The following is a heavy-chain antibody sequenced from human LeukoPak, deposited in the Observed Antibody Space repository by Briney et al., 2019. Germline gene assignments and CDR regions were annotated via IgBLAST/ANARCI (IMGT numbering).Heavy chain of an antibody. D-gene: IGHD3-3*01. CDR1: GGSISSSSYY. CDR3: VVMHYDFWSGYYY. CDR2: IYYSGST. Sequence: TSETLSLTCTVSGGSISSSSYYWGWIRQPPGKGLEWIGSIYYSGSTYYNPSLKSRVTISVDTSKNQFSLKLSSVTAADTAVYYCVVMHYDFWSGYYYWGQGTLVTVSS. V-gene: IGHV4-39*01. J-gene: IGHJ4*02.